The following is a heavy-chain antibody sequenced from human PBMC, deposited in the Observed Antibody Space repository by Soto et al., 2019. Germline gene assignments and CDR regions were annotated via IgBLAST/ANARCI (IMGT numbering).Heavy chain of an antibody. CDR3: ARGPRATMARGWFDP. V-gene: IGHV3-21*01. J-gene: IGHJ5*02. CDR2: ISSSSTYI. CDR1: GFTFTSYS. D-gene: IGHD3-10*01. Sequence: EVQLVESGGGLVKPGESLRLSCAASGFTFTSYSMKWVRQAPGKGLEWVSSISSSSTYIYYADSVKGRFTISRDNAKNSRYLQMNSLRAEDTAVYYCARGPRATMARGWFDPWGQGTLVTVSS.